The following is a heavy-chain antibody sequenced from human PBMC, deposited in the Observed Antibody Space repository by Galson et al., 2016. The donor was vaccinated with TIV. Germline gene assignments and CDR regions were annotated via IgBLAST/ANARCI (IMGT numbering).Heavy chain of an antibody. D-gene: IGHD2-15*01. CDR2: ISYDGSSQ. J-gene: IGHJ1*01. CDR1: GLAFSDYA. Sequence: SLRLSCAASGLAFSDYAMHWVRQAPGKGLEWVAVISYDGSSQYYANSVKGRFTVSRDDSKNTLFLQMNNLRVEDTAVYYCASHKLSGGTEEEEGEYFQHWGQGTLVTVSS. CDR3: ASHKLSGGTEEEEGEYFQH. V-gene: IGHV3-30*04.